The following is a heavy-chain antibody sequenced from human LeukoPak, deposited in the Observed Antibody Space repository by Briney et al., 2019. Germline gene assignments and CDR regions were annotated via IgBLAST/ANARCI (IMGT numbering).Heavy chain of an antibody. CDR2: IRGSGVST. Sequence: GGSLRLSCAASGFTIPNYAINWVRQAPGKGLEWVSAIRGSGVSTYYTDSVKGRFTISRDSSKNTVYLQMNSLRAEDTAVYYWAKNLATGSSGLLDYWGQGTLVTVSS. D-gene: IGHD6-19*01. CDR3: AKNLATGSSGLLDY. V-gene: IGHV3-23*01. J-gene: IGHJ4*02. CDR1: GFTIPNYA.